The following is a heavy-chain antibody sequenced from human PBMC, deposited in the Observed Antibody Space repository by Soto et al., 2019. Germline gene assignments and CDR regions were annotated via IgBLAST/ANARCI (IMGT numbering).Heavy chain of an antibody. V-gene: IGHV3-7*05. Sequence: GGSLRLSCAASGFTFSSYWMSWVRQAPGKGLEWVANIKQDGSEKYYVDSVKGRFTISRDNAKNSLYLQMNSLRAEDTAVYYCARAPPYDYVWGSYRFELDYWGQGTLVTVSS. D-gene: IGHD3-16*02. CDR1: GFTFSSYW. CDR3: ARAPPYDYVWGSYRFELDY. CDR2: IKQDGSEK. J-gene: IGHJ4*02.